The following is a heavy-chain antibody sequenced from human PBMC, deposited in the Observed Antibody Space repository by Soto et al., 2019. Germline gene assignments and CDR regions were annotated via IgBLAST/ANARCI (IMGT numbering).Heavy chain of an antibody. V-gene: IGHV4-31*02. D-gene: IGHD3-16*01. Sequence: QVQLRESGPGLVKPSQTLSLICTVSGGSISSASFYWTWIRQHPGKGLEWIGYIYYNGNTYYNPSLKSRILMSVDRSKKQFSLKLSSVTAADTAVYYCARGYFGSGESWWFDPWGQGTLVTVSS. CDR2: IYYNGNT. CDR1: GGSISSASFY. CDR3: ARGYFGSGESWWFDP. J-gene: IGHJ5*02.